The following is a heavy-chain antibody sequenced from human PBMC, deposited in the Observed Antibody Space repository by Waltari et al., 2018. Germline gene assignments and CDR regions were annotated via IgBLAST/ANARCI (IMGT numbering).Heavy chain of an antibody. CDR2: INHSGST. D-gene: IGHD6-6*01. V-gene: IGHV4-34*01. CDR3: ARGRRGAARSIDF. CDR1: GGSFSGYY. Sequence: QVQLQQWGAGLLKPSETLSLTCAVYGGSFSGYYWSWIRQPPGKGLEWIGEINHSGSTNYNPSLKSRVTISVDTSKNQLSLNLSSVTAADTGVYYCARGRRGAARSIDFWGQGTLVTVSA. J-gene: IGHJ4*02.